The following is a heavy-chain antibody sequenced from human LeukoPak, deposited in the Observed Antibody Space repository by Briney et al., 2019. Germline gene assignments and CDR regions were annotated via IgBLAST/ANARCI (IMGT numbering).Heavy chain of an antibody. D-gene: IGHD5-12*01. V-gene: IGHV3-7*01. CDR1: GFTFSTYW. J-gene: IGHJ4*02. CDR3: ARKGGFQESNFDS. Sequence: PGGSLRLSCAASGFTFSTYWMSWVRQAPGKGLEWVANIKQDGTEKYYVDSVKGRFTISRDNAKNTLYLQMNSLRAEDTAVYYCARKGGFQESNFDSWGQGTLVIVSS. CDR2: IKQDGTEK.